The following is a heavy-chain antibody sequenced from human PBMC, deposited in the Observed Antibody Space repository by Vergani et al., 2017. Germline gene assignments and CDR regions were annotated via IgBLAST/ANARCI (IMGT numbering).Heavy chain of an antibody. CDR3: AKVGRSEVAGTFGAFDI. Sequence: EVQLLESGGDLVQPGGSLRLSCAASGFTFIMHAMSWVRQAPGKGLEWVSTLSASDRRTHYADSVKGRLTISRDISKNTLFLHMNSLRPEDTAVYYCAKVGRSEVAGTFGAFDIWGQGTMVTVSS. D-gene: IGHD6-19*01. CDR2: LSASDRRT. CDR1: GFTFIMHA. V-gene: IGHV3-23*01. J-gene: IGHJ3*02.